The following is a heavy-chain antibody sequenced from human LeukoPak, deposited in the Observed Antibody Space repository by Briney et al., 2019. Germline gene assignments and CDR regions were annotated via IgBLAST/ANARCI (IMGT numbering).Heavy chain of an antibody. J-gene: IGHJ6*02. CDR2: TYSDGST. D-gene: IGHD1-20*01. CDR3: AKVQKKPWRSPPNWNDEWNYYYGIDV. CDR1: GFTVSSNF. Sequence: GGSLRLSCAASGFTVSSNFWTWVRRAPGKGLEWVSITYSDGSTYYADAVKGRFTISRDNSKNTLYLQMNSLRAEDTAVYYCAKVQKKPWRSPPNWNDEWNYYYGIDVWGQGTTVTVSS. V-gene: IGHV3-53*01.